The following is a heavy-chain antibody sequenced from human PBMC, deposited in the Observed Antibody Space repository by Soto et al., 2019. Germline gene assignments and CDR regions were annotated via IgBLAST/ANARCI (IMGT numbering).Heavy chain of an antibody. CDR1: GGSISSYY. V-gene: IGHV4-59*08. D-gene: IGHD5-12*01. CDR3: VRHGYSGYDWEHNWFDP. J-gene: IGHJ5*02. CDR2: IYYSGST. Sequence: SETLSLTCTVSGGSISSYYWSWIRQPPGKGLEWIGYIYYSGSTNYNPSLKSRVTISVDTSKNQFSLKLSSVTAADTAVYYCVRHGYSGYDWEHNWFDPWGQGTLVTVSS.